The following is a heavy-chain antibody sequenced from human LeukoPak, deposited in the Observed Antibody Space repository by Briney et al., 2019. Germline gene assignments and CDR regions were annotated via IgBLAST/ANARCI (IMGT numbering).Heavy chain of an antibody. CDR3: ARGGWVFGVVNPFDY. V-gene: IGHV4-34*01. Sequence: SETLSLTCAVYGGSFSGYYWSWIRQPPGKGLEWIGEINHSGSTNCNPSLKSRVTISVDTSKNQFSLKLSSVTAADTAVYYCARGGWVFGVVNPFDYWGQGTLVTVSS. J-gene: IGHJ4*02. CDR2: INHSGST. CDR1: GGSFSGYY. D-gene: IGHD3-3*01.